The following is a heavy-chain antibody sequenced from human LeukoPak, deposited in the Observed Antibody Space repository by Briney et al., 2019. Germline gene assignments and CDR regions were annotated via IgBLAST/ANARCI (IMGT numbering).Heavy chain of an antibody. CDR1: GGSFSGYY. V-gene: IGHV4-34*01. CDR3: ARREGFWSGTYYYYYYGMDV. D-gene: IGHD3-3*01. CDR2: INHSGST. Sequence: PSETLSLTCAVYGGSFSGYYWSWLRQPPGKGLEWIGEINHSGSTNYNPSLKSRVTISVDTSKNQFSLKLSSVTAADTAVYYCARREGFWSGTYYYYYYGMDVWGQRTTVTVSS. J-gene: IGHJ6*02.